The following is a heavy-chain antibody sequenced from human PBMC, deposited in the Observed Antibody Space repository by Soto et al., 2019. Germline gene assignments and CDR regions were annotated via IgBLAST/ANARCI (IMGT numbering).Heavy chain of an antibody. CDR2: IIPLFGTA. J-gene: IGHJ6*02. CDR1: GGTFSNYA. Sequence: QVQLVQSGAEVKKPGSSVKVSCKASGGTFSNYAISWVRQAPGQGLEWMGGIIPLFGTANSARKVKGRLTMNADGATGTAYLELSSLRSEDTAFYFCARGTRDCSVTSGYTPQVYYRYDMDVLGPGTTVTVSS. D-gene: IGHD2-2*02. CDR3: ARGTRDCSVTSGYTPQVYYRYDMDV. V-gene: IGHV1-69*01.